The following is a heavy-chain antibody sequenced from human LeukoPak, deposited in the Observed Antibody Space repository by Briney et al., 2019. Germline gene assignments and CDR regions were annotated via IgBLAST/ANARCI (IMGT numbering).Heavy chain of an antibody. V-gene: IGHV3-21*01. Sequence: GGSLRLSCAASGFTFSSYSMNWVCQAPGKGLEWVSSISSSSSYIYYADSVKGRFTISRDNAKNSLYLQMNSLRAEDTAVYYCARGPGIAVAGPLNVWGKGTTVTVSS. D-gene: IGHD6-13*01. CDR3: ARGPGIAVAGPLNV. J-gene: IGHJ6*04. CDR1: GFTFSSYS. CDR2: ISSSSSYI.